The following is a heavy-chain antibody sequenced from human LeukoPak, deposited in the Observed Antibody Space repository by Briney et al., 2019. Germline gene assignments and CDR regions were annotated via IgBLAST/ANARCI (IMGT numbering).Heavy chain of an antibody. J-gene: IGHJ4*02. D-gene: IGHD3-10*01. Sequence: GGSLRLSCAASGFDFDDYAMDWVRQAPGKGLEWVSGISWNSGDIAYADSVKGRFTISRDNAKNALYLQMNSLRPEDTALYSCVKARGDLLPYLYIEKWGRGTLVTVSS. CDR3: VKARGDLLPYLYIEK. V-gene: IGHV3-9*01. CDR1: GFDFDDYA. CDR2: ISWNSGDI.